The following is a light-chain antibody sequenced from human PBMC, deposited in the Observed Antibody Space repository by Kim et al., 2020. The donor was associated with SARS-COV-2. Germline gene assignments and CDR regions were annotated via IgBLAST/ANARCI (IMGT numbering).Light chain of an antibody. Sequence: QSVLTQPPSASGTPGQRVTISCSGSRSNIGSNTVNWYQQFPGTAPQLLIDTDDRRPSGVSDRVSCSKSGTSASLAISALRSEDEADYYCATWDDSLDVWMFGGGTQLTVL. CDR1: RSNIGSNT. V-gene: IGLV1-44*01. J-gene: IGLJ3*02. CDR2: TDD. CDR3: ATWDDSLDVWM.